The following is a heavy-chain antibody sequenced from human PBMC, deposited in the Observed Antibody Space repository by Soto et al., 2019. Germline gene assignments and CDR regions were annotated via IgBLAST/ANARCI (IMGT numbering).Heavy chain of an antibody. CDR3: ARSYVSSPHFYYGMDV. CDR1: GFTFSSYA. J-gene: IGHJ6*02. D-gene: IGHD3-16*01. CDR2: ISYDGSNK. V-gene: IGHV3-30-3*01. Sequence: PGGSLRLSCAASGFTFSSYAMHWVRQAPGKGLEWVAVISYDGSNKYYADSVRGRFTISRDNSKNTLYLQMNSLRAEDTAVYYCARSYVSSPHFYYGMDVWGQGTTVTVSS.